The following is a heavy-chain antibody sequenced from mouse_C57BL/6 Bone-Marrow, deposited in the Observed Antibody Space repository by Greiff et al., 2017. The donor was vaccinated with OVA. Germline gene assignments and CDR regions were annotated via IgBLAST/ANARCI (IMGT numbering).Heavy chain of an antibody. D-gene: IGHD4-1*01. Sequence: EVNVVESGGGLVKPGGSLKLSCAASGFTFSSYAMSWVRQTPEKRLEWVATISDGGSYTYYPDNVKCRFTIYRDNAKNNLYLQMSHLKSEDTAMYYCARDVLTFAYWGQGTLVTVSA. CDR1: GFTFSSYA. CDR2: ISDGGSYT. CDR3: ARDVLTFAY. J-gene: IGHJ3*01. V-gene: IGHV5-4*01.